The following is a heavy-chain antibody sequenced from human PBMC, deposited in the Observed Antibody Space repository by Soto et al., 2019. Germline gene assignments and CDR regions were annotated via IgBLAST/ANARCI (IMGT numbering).Heavy chain of an antibody. CDR1: GFAFSDYY. CDR3: GRDLGYYDSSGYFDY. D-gene: IGHD3-22*01. V-gene: IGHV3-11*01. CDR2: ISSSGDII. Sequence: GSLRPSCAASGFAFSDYYMSWIRRAPGKGLEWVSSISSSGDIIYYTDSVKGRFTISRDHAKNSLYLQIKSQRAEDTAVYSCGRDLGYYDSSGYFDYWGQGTLVTVSS. J-gene: IGHJ4*01.